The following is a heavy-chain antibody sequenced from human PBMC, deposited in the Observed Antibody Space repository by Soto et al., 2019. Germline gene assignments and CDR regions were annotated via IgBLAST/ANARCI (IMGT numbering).Heavy chain of an antibody. CDR3: ARIMVRGVINRAAFAI. J-gene: IGHJ3*02. CDR2: INPSGGST. Sequence: ASVKVSCKASGYTFTSYYMHWVRQAPGQGLEWMGIINPSGGSTSYAQKFQGRVTMTRDTSTSTVYMELSSLRSEDTAVYYCARIMVRGVINRAAFAIWGQGTMVTVSS. D-gene: IGHD3-10*01. CDR1: GYTFTSYY. V-gene: IGHV1-46*01.